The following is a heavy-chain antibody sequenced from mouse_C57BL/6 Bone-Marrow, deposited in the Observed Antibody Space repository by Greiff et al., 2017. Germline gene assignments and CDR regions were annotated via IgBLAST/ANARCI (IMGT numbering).Heavy chain of an antibody. V-gene: IGHV2-2*01. J-gene: IGHJ3*01. CDR1: GFSLTSYG. D-gene: IGHD1-1*01. Sequence: VQLQQSGPGLVQPSQSLSITCTVSGFSLTSYGVHWVRQSPGKGLEWLGVIWSGGSTDYNAAFISRLSISKDNSKSQVFFKMNSLQADDTAIYYCARTHYYGSSYTWFAYWGQGTLVTVSA. CDR3: ARTHYYGSSYTWFAY. CDR2: IWSGGST.